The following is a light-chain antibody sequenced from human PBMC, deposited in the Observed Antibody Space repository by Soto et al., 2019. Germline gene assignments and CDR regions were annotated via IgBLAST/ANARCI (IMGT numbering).Light chain of an antibody. Sequence: EFVLTQSLGTLSLSPRERATLSCRASQGVSSSYLAWYQQKPGQAPRLLIYGASSTATGIPDRFSGSESGTAFTLNISRLVTEYFAEDYCPQYVSSPCTCGQVTKV. CDR2: GAS. CDR1: QGVSSSY. V-gene: IGKV3-20*01. CDR3: PQYVSSPCT. J-gene: IGKJ1*01.